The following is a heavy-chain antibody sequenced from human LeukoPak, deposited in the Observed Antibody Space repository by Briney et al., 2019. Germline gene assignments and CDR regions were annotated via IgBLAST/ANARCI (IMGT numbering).Heavy chain of an antibody. V-gene: IGHV4-4*08. CDR2: ISSSGST. Sequence: SETLSLTCTVSGGSISSYYWSWIRQPPGKGMEWIGRISSSGSTNYNPYLKSRVTISVDTSKNQFSLKLSSVTAADTAVYFCARGPYSYDSSGAFDIWGQGTMVTVSS. CDR1: GGSISSYY. D-gene: IGHD3-22*01. CDR3: ARGPYSYDSSGAFDI. J-gene: IGHJ3*02.